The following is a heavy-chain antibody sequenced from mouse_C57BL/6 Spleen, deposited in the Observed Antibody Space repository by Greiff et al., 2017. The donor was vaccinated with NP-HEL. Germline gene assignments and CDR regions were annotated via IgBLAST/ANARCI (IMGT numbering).Heavy chain of an antibody. CDR3: TRRGSYYGNYGGNAMDY. V-gene: IGHV1-5*01. D-gene: IGHD2-10*01. J-gene: IGHJ4*01. CDR1: GYTFTSYW. Sequence: EVQLQQSGTVLARPGASVKMSCKTSGYTFTSYWMHWVKQRPGQGLEWIGAIYPGNSDTSYNQKFKGKAKLTAVTSASTAYMELSSLTNEDSAVYYCTRRGSYYGNYGGNAMDYWGQGTSVTVSS. CDR2: IYPGNSDT.